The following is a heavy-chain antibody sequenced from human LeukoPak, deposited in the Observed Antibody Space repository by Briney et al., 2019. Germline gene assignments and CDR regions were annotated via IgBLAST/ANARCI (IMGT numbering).Heavy chain of an antibody. CDR2: MRGDASYI. D-gene: IGHD2-8*02. CDR3: ARLFGGVTTFDS. J-gene: IGHJ4*02. V-gene: IGHV3-7*01. Sequence: PGGSLRLSCAASGFTFSSYAMSWVRQPPGRGLQWVASMRGDASYIYYVDSVKGRFTISRDNARNSLYLQMNSLRPEDTAIYYCARLFGGVTTFDSWGQGALVTVSS. CDR1: GFTFSSYA.